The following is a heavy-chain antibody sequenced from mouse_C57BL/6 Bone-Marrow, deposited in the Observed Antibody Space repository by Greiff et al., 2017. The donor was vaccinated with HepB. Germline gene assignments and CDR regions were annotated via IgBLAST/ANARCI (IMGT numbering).Heavy chain of an antibody. CDR1: GYAFTNYL. V-gene: IGHV1-54*01. D-gene: IGHD1-1*01. Sequence: QVQLQQSGAELVRPGTSVKVSCKASGYAFTNYLIEWVKQRPGQGLEWIGVINPGSGGTNYNEKFKGKATLTADKSSSTAYMQLSSLTSEDSAVYFCARCSYAMDYWGQGTSVTVSS. CDR3: ARCSYAMDY. J-gene: IGHJ4*01. CDR2: INPGSGGT.